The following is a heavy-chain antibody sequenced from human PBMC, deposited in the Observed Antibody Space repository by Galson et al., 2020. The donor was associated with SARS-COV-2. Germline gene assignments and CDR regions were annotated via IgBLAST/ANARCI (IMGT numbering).Heavy chain of an antibody. V-gene: IGHV1-2*02. J-gene: IGHJ4*02. CDR2: INPNSGCA. D-gene: IGHD2-21*02. Sequence: SVKVSCKDSGYRFNDYYMHWVRQAPAQGLEWMGWINPNSGCAIPAQTFQGRLTLTTDTSITTAYLQLSSLTSVDTAVYYCASVYDGDNVDYWGQGTLVTVSS. CDR3: ASVYDGDNVDY. CDR1: GYRFNDYY.